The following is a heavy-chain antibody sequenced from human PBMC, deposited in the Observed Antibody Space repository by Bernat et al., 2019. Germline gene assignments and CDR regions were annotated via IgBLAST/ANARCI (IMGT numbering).Heavy chain of an antibody. CDR2: INPSGGST. CDR1: GYTFTSYY. V-gene: IGHV1-46*01. CDR3: ARLLQVTMVRGGNDAFDI. D-gene: IGHD3-10*01. Sequence: QVQLVQSGAEVKKPGASVKVSCKASGYTFTSYYMHWVRQAPGQGLEWMGIINPSGGSTSYAQKFQGRVTMTRDTSTSTVYMELSSLRSEDTAVYYCARLLQVTMVRGGNDAFDIWGQGTMVTVSS. J-gene: IGHJ3*02.